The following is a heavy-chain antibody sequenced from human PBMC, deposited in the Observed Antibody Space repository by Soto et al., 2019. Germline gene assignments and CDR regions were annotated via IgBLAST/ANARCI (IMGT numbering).Heavy chain of an antibody. D-gene: IGHD3-3*01. J-gene: IGHJ6*02. V-gene: IGHV1-18*01. Sequence: QVQLVQSGAEVKKPGASVKVSCKASGYTFTSYGISWVRQAPGQGLEWMGWISAYNGNTNYAQKLQGRVTMTTDTATSTADMELRSLRSDDTAVYYCARDGRGGYDFWSGYYSYGMDVWGQGTTVTVSS. CDR2: ISAYNGNT. CDR3: ARDGRGGYDFWSGYYSYGMDV. CDR1: GYTFTSYG.